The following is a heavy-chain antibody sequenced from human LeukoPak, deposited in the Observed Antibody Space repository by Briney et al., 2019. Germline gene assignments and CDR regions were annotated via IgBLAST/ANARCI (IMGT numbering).Heavy chain of an antibody. J-gene: IGHJ4*02. Sequence: ASVKVSCKASGGTFSSYATSWVRQAPGQGLEWMGGIIPIFGTANYAQKFQGRVTITADESTSTAYMELSSLRSEDTAIYYCAKDSSRIDSHFDCWGQGTLVTVSS. CDR2: IIPIFGTA. CDR3: AKDSSRIDSHFDC. V-gene: IGHV1-69*13. CDR1: GGTFSSYA. D-gene: IGHD2/OR15-2a*01.